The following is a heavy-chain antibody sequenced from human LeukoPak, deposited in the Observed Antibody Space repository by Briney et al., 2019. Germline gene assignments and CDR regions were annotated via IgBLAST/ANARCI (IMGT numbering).Heavy chain of an antibody. CDR3: VRGYSFGPYGMDV. Sequence: LVGSLRLSCSAAGFPFSGYAMHWVREAPGERLEYVSAISDSGGSTYYADSVKGRFTISRDNSKNTLYLQMSSLGAEDTAVYFCVRGYSFGPYGMDVWGQGTTVTVAS. CDR2: ISDSGGST. V-gene: IGHV3-64D*09. D-gene: IGHD2-15*01. CDR1: GFPFSGYA. J-gene: IGHJ6*02.